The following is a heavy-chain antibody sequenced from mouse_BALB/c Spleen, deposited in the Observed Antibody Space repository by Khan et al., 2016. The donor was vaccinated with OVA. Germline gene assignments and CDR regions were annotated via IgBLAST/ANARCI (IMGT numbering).Heavy chain of an antibody. CDR2: IDPENGNT. Sequence: EVQLQQSGAELVRPGALVKLSCKASAFNIKDYYMHWVQQRPEQGLEWIGWIDPENGNTIYDPKFQGKASITADTSSNTAYLQLSSLTSEETAVYYGARDGYSPWFAYWGQGTLVTVSA. CDR3: ARDGYSPWFAY. V-gene: IGHV14-1*02. CDR1: AFNIKDYY. J-gene: IGHJ3*01. D-gene: IGHD2-3*01.